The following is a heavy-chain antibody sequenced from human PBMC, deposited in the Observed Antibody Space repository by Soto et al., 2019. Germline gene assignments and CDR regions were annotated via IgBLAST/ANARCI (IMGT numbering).Heavy chain of an antibody. J-gene: IGHJ4*03. CDR2: IYHGGTT. CDR1: GDSISSGSY. V-gene: IGHV4-38-2*02. Sequence: LSLTCTVSGDSISSGSYWGWIRQPPGEGPEWIASIYHGGTTFYNPSLKSRISISVDTSKNQFSLRLTSVTAADTATYYCARVHVMVVAGSTFDYWGRGTLITVSS. D-gene: IGHD6-19*01. CDR3: ARVHVMVVAGSTFDY.